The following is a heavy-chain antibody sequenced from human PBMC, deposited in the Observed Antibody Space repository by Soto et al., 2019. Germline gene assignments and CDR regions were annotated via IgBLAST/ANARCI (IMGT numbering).Heavy chain of an antibody. Sequence: QITLKESGPTLVKPTQTLTLTCTLSGFSLNTGAVGVGWIRQPPGKAPEWPALIYWDDDKRYSPSLKTRLTITKDTSKNQVVLMMTNMDPVDTGTYYCVHRRQGQIDYWGQGTLVTVSS. CDR3: VHRRQGQIDY. CDR2: IYWDDDK. J-gene: IGHJ4*02. CDR1: GFSLNTGAVG. V-gene: IGHV2-5*02.